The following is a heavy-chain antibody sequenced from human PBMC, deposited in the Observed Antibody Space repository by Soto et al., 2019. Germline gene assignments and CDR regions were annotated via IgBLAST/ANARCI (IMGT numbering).Heavy chain of an antibody. J-gene: IGHJ6*02. CDR3: ARDGSDSYGLDV. CDR1: GGSISSYY. CDR2: IYNGGNT. Sequence: PSETLSLTCTVSGGSISSYYWRWIRQSAGKGLEWIGRIYNGGNTQYNPSLKSRVTMSADTSKNQFSLRLNSVTAADTAVYYCARDGSDSYGLDVWGQGTTVTVSS. D-gene: IGHD3-10*01. V-gene: IGHV4-4*07.